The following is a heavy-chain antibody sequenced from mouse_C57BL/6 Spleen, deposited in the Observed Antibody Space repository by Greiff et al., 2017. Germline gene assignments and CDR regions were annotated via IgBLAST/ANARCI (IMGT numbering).Heavy chain of an antibody. J-gene: IGHJ4*01. CDR2: IHPNSGST. Sequence: QVQLQQPGAELVKPGASVKLSCKASGYTFTSYWMHWVKQRPGQGLEWIGMIHPNSGSTNYNEKFKSKATLTVDKSSSTAYMQLSSLTSEDSAVYYCARRSSGTGYAMDDWGQGTSVTVSS. CDR1: GYTFTSYW. V-gene: IGHV1-64*01. D-gene: IGHD4-1*01. CDR3: ARRSSGTGYAMDD.